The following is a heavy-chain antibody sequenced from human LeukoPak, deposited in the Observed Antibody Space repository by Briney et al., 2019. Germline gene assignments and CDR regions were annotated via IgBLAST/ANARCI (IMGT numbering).Heavy chain of an antibody. CDR3: ARGRRVRTAMVIYYYYMDV. CDR1: GGTFSSYA. Sequence: SVKVSCKASGGTFSSYAICWVRQAPGQGLEWMGGIIPIFGTANYAQKFQGRVTITADESTSTAYMELSSLRSEDTAVYYCARGRRVRTAMVIYYYYMDVWGKGTTVTVSS. D-gene: IGHD5-18*01. J-gene: IGHJ6*03. V-gene: IGHV1-69*13. CDR2: IIPIFGTA.